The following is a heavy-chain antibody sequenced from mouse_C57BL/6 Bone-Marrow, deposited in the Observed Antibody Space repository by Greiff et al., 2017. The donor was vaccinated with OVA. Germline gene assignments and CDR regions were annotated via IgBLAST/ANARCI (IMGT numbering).Heavy chain of an antibody. V-gene: IGHV1-18*01. Sequence: EVKLMESGPELVKPGASVKIPCKASGYTFTDYNMDWVKQSHGKSLEWIGDINPNNGGTIYNQKFKGKATLTVDKSSSTAYMELRSLTSEDTAVYYCARGRKHSTGYFDVWGTGTTVTVSS. CDR3: ARGRKHSTGYFDV. D-gene: IGHD3-2*01. J-gene: IGHJ1*03. CDR1: GYTFTDYN. CDR2: INPNNGGT.